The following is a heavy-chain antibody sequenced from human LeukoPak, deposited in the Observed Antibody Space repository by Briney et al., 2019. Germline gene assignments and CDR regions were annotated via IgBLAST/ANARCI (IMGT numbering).Heavy chain of an antibody. J-gene: IGHJ6*03. CDR1: GFTFGDYA. CDR2: IRSKAYGGTT. Sequence: HPGGSLRLSYTASGFTFGDYAMSWVRQAPGKGLEWVGFIRSKAYGGTTEYAASVKGRFTISRDDSKNTLYLQMNSLKTEDTAVYYCTTDYYYYYYMDVWGKGTTVTVSS. CDR3: TTDYYYYYYMDV. V-gene: IGHV3-49*04.